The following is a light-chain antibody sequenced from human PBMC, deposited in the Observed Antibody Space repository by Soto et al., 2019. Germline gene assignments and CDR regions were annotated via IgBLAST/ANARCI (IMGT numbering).Light chain of an antibody. V-gene: IGKV1-39*01. CDR2: AAS. J-gene: IGKJ1*01. CDR3: QQSYSSPPT. CDR1: QSISKH. Sequence: DIQMTQSPSSLPASVEARVIITCRASQSISKHLNWYQQRLGKAPKLLSFAASSLQSGVPSRFSGSRSGPEFTLTISSLKPEDFETYYCQQSYSSPPTFGQGTKVDI.